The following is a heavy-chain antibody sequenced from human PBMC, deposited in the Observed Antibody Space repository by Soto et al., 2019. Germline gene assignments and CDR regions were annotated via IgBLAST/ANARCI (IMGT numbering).Heavy chain of an antibody. D-gene: IGHD3-22*01. CDR1: GYTFTSYG. CDR3: ARTQYYDSSGYYYYYGMDV. Sequence: ASVKVSCKASGYTFTSYGISWVRQAPGQGLEWMGWISAYNGNTNYAQKLQGRVTMTTDTSTSTAYMELRSLRSDDTAVYYCARTQYYDSSGYYYYYGMDVWGQGTTVTVSS. V-gene: IGHV1-18*01. J-gene: IGHJ6*02. CDR2: ISAYNGNT.